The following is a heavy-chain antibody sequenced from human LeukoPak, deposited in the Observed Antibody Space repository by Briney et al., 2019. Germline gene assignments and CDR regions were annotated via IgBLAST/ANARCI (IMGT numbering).Heavy chain of an antibody. D-gene: IGHD3-22*01. CDR3: ARDQFVDYDSKNYYGMDV. J-gene: IGHJ6*02. CDR1: GYTFTSYY. CDR2: INPSGGST. V-gene: IGHV1-46*01. Sequence: ASVKVSCKASGYTFTSYYMHWVRQAPGQGLEWMGIINPSGGSTSYAQKFQGRVTMTRDTSTSTVYMELGSLRSEDTAVYYCARDQFVDYDSKNYYGMDVWGQGTTVTVSS.